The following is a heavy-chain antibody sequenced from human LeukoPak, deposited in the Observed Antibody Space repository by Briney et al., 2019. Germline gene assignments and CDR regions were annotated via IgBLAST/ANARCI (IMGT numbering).Heavy chain of an antibody. V-gene: IGHV4-38-2*02. CDR3: AREPKKYCSGGSCSPH. D-gene: IGHD2-15*01. CDR2: IYQSGST. Sequence: SETLSLTCTVPVYSISGAYYWGWIRQPPGKGLDWIRRIYQSGSTYYTPTLKSRVTISVDTSKNQFSLKLSSVTAADTAVYYCAREPKKYCSGGSCSPHWGQGTLVTVSS. J-gene: IGHJ4*02. CDR1: VYSISGAYY.